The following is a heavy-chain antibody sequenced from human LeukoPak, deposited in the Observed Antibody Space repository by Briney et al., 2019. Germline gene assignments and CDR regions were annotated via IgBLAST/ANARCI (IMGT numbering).Heavy chain of an antibody. J-gene: IGHJ4*02. Sequence: GGSLRLSCAASGFTVSSNYMSWVRQAPGKGLEWVSIIYSGGSTYYADSVKGRFTISRDSSKNTLYLQMNSLRAEDTAVYYCARVGRDYGRTFDYWGQGTLVTVSS. CDR1: GFTVSSNY. D-gene: IGHD4-17*01. CDR3: ARVGRDYGRTFDY. V-gene: IGHV3-66*01. CDR2: IYSGGST.